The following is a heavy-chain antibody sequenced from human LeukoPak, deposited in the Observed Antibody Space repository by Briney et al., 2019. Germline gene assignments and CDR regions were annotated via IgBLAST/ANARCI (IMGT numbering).Heavy chain of an antibody. Sequence: GGSLRLSCAASGFTFDGYTMHWVRQAPGKGLEWVSLISWDGSTTYYADSVKGRFTISRDNSKNSLYLQMNSLRTEDTALYYCAKGEYYSDSSGYYYPEYFQHWGQGTLATVSS. D-gene: IGHD3-22*01. J-gene: IGHJ1*01. CDR3: AKGEYYSDSSGYYYPEYFQH. V-gene: IGHV3-43*01. CDR2: ISWDGSTT. CDR1: GFTFDGYT.